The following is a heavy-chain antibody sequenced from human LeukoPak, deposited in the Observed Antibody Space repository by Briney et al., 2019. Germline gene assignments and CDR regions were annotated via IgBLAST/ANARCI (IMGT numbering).Heavy chain of an antibody. CDR3: ARDKDTVTPPDAFDV. Sequence: GGSLRLSCAGSGFTFRSYWMSWVRQAPGKGLEWVANIKEDGSEIHYVDSVKGRFTIFRDNAKSSLYLQMNSLRAEDTAVYYCARDKDTVTPPDAFDVWGQGTMVTVSS. CDR1: GFTFRSYW. D-gene: IGHD4-11*01. V-gene: IGHV3-7*01. J-gene: IGHJ3*01. CDR2: IKEDGSEI.